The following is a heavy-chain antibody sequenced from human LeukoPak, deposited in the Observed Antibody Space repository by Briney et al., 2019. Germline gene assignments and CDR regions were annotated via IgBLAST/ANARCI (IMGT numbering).Heavy chain of an antibody. J-gene: IGHJ3*01. D-gene: IGHD4-17*01. CDR2: IYYSGST. CDR1: GGSISSYY. Sequence: PSETLSLTCTVSGGSISSYYWSWIRQPPGKGLEWIGYIYYSGSTNYNPSLKSRVTISVDTSKNQFSLKLSSVTAADTAVYYCAAYDFGVSVYAFDVWGQGTIVTVSS. V-gene: IGHV4-59*01. CDR3: AAYDFGVSVYAFDV.